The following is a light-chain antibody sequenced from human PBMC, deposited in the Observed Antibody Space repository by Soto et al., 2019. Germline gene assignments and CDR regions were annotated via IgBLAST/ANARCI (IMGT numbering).Light chain of an antibody. J-gene: IGKJ5*01. V-gene: IGKV3-15*01. CDR2: GAS. CDR1: QSVSSN. CDR3: QQYDTWPPNT. Sequence: ESLRTPSTATLSVSPGETATLSFRVSQSVSSNLAWYQHKPGQAPRRLIYGASTRATGIPARLSGSGSGTDFTLTISSLQSEDFAVYYCQQYDTWPPNTFCQGTLLEIK.